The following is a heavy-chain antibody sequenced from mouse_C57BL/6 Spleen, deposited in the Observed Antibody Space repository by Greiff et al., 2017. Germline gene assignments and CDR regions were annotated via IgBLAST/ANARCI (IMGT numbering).Heavy chain of an antibody. Sequence: VQLQQPGAELVKPGASVKMSCKASGYTFTSYWITWVKQRPGQGLEWIGDIYPGSGSTNYNEKFKSKATLTVDTSSSTAYMQLSSLTSEDSAVYYCARRGGTTVVATGAMDYWGQGTSVTVSS. V-gene: IGHV1-55*01. D-gene: IGHD1-1*01. CDR2: IYPGSGST. J-gene: IGHJ4*01. CDR1: GYTFTSYW. CDR3: ARRGGTTVVATGAMDY.